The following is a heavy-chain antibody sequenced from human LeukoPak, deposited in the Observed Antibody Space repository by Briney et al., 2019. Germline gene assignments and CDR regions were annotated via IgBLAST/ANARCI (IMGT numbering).Heavy chain of an antibody. CDR1: GFTFSSYA. Sequence: GGSLRLSCAASGFTFSSYAMSWVRQAPGKGLEWVSAISVSGGSTYYADSVKGRFTISRDNSKNTLYLQMNSLRAEDTAVYYCAKNSLSYSSSWDDYWGQGTLVTVSS. D-gene: IGHD6-13*01. V-gene: IGHV3-23*01. CDR3: AKNSLSYSSSWDDY. CDR2: ISVSGGST. J-gene: IGHJ4*02.